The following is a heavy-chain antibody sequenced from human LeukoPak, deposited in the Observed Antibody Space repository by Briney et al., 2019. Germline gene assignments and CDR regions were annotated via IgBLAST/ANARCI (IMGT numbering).Heavy chain of an antibody. V-gene: IGHV3-21*01. J-gene: IGHJ6*03. CDR2: ISSSSSYI. Sequence: GGSLRLSCAASGFTFSSYSMNWVRQAPGKGLEWVSSISSSSSYIYYADSVKGRFTISRDNAKNSLYLQMNSLRAEDTAVYYCARLHYGGNYGYYYYYMDVWGKGTTVTISS. CDR1: GFTFSSYS. CDR3: ARLHYGGNYGYYYYYMDV. D-gene: IGHD4-23*01.